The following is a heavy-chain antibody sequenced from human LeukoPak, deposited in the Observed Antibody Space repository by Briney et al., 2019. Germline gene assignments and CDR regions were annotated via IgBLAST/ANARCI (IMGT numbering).Heavy chain of an antibody. Sequence: GGSLRLSCAASGFTFSTYWMTWVRQAPGKGLEWVANINQGGSESYYVDSVKGRFTISRDNAKNSLYLQMNSLRAEDTAVYYCARAGGYSYGYGGYFDYWGQGTLVTVSS. J-gene: IGHJ4*02. CDR1: GFTFSTYW. CDR3: ARAGGYSYGYGGYFDY. V-gene: IGHV3-7*01. CDR2: INQGGSES. D-gene: IGHD5-18*01.